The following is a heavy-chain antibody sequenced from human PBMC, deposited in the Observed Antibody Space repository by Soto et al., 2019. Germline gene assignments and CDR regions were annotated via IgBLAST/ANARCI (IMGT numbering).Heavy chain of an antibody. J-gene: IGHJ1*01. V-gene: IGHV4-39*01. CDR1: GGSISSSSYY. Sequence: LETLSLTCTVSGGSISSSSYYWGWIRQPPGKGLEWIGTIYYSGSTYYNPSLKSRVTISVDTSKNQFSLKLSSVTAADTAVYYCARRRTEYFHPWGQGTLVTVSS. CDR2: IYYSGST. CDR3: ARRRTEYFHP.